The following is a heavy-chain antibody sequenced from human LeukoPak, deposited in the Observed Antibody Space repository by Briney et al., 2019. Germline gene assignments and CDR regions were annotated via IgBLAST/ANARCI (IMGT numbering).Heavy chain of an antibody. CDR2: IYYSGST. J-gene: IGHJ4*02. CDR3: ARLPPGGSGSKNDY. V-gene: IGHV4-59*08. CDR1: GGSISSYY. D-gene: IGHD3-10*01. Sequence: SENLSLTCTVAGGSISSYYWSWIRQPPGKGLEWIGYIYYSGSTNYNPSLKSRVTISVDTSKNQFSLKLSSVTAADTAVYYCARLPPGGSGSKNDYWGQGTLVTVSS.